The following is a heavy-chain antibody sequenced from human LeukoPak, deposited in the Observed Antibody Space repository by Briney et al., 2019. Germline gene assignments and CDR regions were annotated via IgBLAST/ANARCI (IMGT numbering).Heavy chain of an antibody. CDR2: IYYDGSP. D-gene: IGHD5-24*01. CDR1: GGSIRSSSYY. CDR3: ARQVLEMTAMYAFDI. Sequence: SETLSLTCTASGGSIRSSSYYWGWIRQPPGKGLEWIGSIYYDGSPYYNPSLKSRVTISVDTSKNQFSLKVRFVTAADTAVYYCARQVLEMTAMYAFDIWGQGTIVTVSS. V-gene: IGHV4-39*01. J-gene: IGHJ3*02.